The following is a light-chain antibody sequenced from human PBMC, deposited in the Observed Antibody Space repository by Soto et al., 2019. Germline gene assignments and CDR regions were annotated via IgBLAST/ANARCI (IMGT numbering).Light chain of an antibody. CDR2: DAS. CDR3: QHYNNWPCT. V-gene: IGKV3-11*01. CDR1: QSVSSY. J-gene: IGKJ2*01. Sequence: EIVLTQSPATLSLSPGARATLSCRASQSVSSYLAWYQQKPGQPPRLLIYDASNRATAIAARFSGSGSGTDFTLTISSLHPEDVAIYYYQHYNNWPCTFGQGTKLEIK.